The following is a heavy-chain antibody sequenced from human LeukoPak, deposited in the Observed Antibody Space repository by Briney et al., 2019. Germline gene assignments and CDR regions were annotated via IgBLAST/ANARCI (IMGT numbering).Heavy chain of an antibody. D-gene: IGHD6-19*01. CDR1: GGSISSYY. CDR2: IYYSGST. J-gene: IGHJ3*02. V-gene: IGHV4-59*01. Sequence: PPETLSLTCTVSGGSISSYYWSWIRQPPGKGLEWIGYIYYSGSTNYNPSLKSRVTISVDTSKNQFSLKLSSVTAADTAVYYCARESSGWFHDAFDIWGQGTMVTVSS. CDR3: ARESSGWFHDAFDI.